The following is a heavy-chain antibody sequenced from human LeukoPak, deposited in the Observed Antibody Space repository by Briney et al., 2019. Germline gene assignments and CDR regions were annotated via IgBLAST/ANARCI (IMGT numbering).Heavy chain of an antibody. J-gene: IGHJ5*02. CDR1: GYTFTGYY. CDR2: INPNSGGT. D-gene: IGHD3-9*01. Sequence: ASVKVSCKASGYTFTGYYMHWVRQAPGQGLEWMGWINPNSGGTNYAQKFQGRVTMTRDTSISTVYMELSSLRSEDTAVYYCARDVLTGYYIWFDPWGQGTLVTVSS. V-gene: IGHV1-2*02. CDR3: ARDVLTGYYIWFDP.